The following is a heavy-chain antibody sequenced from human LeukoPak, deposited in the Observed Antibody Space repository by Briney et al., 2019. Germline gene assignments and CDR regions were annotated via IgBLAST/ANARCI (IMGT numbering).Heavy chain of an antibody. V-gene: IGHV1-2*02. J-gene: IGHJ4*02. CDR3: AREHSSSSGKVFDY. CDR1: GYTFAGYY. CDR2: INPNSGGT. Sequence: ASVKVSCNASGYTFAGYYMHWVRQAPGQGLEWMGWINPNSGGTNYAQKFQGRVTMTRDTSISTAYMELSRLRSDDTAVYYCAREHSSSSGKVFDYWGQGTLVTVSS. D-gene: IGHD6-6*01.